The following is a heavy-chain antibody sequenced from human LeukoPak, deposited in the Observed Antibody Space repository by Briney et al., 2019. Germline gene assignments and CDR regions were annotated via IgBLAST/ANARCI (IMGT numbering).Heavy chain of an antibody. V-gene: IGHV3-33*01. J-gene: IGHJ4*02. Sequence: PGRSLRLSCAASGFTLRNFGMHWVRQAPGKGLEWVAVIWYDGSEKYYADSVKGRFTISRDNSKNMLYLQTNSLRAEDTAVYYCVRDRNALQFLDYWGQGTVVTVTS. D-gene: IGHD3-3*01. CDR2: IWYDGSEK. CDR3: VRDRNALQFLDY. CDR1: GFTLRNFG.